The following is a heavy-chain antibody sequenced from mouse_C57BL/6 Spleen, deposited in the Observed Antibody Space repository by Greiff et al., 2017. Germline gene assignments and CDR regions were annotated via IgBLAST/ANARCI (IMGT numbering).Heavy chain of an antibody. CDR3: ARGGYDYDGFAY. CDR2: FHPYNDDT. J-gene: IGHJ3*01. Sequence: QVQLQHSGAELVKPGASVKMSCKASGYTFTTYTIDWMKQNPGKSLEWIGNFHPYNDDTKYNEKFQGKATLTEEKSSSTVYLELSRLTSDAAAVYYCARGGYDYDGFAYWGQGTLVTVSA. V-gene: IGHV1-47*01. CDR1: GYTFTTYT. D-gene: IGHD2-4*01.